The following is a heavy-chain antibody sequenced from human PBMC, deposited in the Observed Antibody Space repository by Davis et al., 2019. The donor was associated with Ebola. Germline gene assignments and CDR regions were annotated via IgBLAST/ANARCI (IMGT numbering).Heavy chain of an antibody. CDR2: IRHVGTDK. J-gene: IGHJ3*01. V-gene: IGHV3-30*02. CDR1: GFTFSSFA. CDR3: AKDTTNVWLDV. Sequence: GGSLRPSCAASGFTFSSFAMTWARQAPGKGLEWAAFIRHVGTDKFYAESVKGRFTISRDNSKNPLHLQMNSLRVEDTAIYYCAKDTTNVWLDVWGQGTMVTVSS. D-gene: IGHD1-26*01.